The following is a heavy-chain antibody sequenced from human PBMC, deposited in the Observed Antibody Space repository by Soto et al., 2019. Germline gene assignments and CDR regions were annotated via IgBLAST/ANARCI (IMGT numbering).Heavy chain of an antibody. CDR2: IHTDGSTT. Sequence: EVQLVESGGGLVQPGGSLRLSCAASEFTFNNYWMHWVRQVPGKGLEWVSRIHTDGSTTNYADSVMGRFTISRDNAVNMVYLQMNSLRAEDTAVYYCARGIYLKYGLDVWGQGATVTVSS. CDR1: EFTFNNYW. CDR3: ARGIYLKYGLDV. D-gene: IGHD3-16*02. V-gene: IGHV3-74*01. J-gene: IGHJ6*02.